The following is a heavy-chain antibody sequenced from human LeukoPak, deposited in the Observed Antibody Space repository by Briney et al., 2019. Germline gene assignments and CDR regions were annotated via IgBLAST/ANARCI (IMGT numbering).Heavy chain of an antibody. CDR1: GFTFSSYA. CDR3: AKRYFSSGWYFDY. Sequence: GGSLRLSCAASGFTFSSYAMSWARQAPGKGLEWVSAISGSGGSTYYADSVKGRFTISRDNSKNTLYLQMNSLRAEDTAVYYCAKRYFSSGWYFDYWGQGTLVTVSS. J-gene: IGHJ4*02. D-gene: IGHD6-19*01. CDR2: ISGSGGST. V-gene: IGHV3-23*01.